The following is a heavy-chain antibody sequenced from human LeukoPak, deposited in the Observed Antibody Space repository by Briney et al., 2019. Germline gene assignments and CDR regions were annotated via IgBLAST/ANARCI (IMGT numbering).Heavy chain of an antibody. Sequence: GASVKVSCKASGYTFTSYGISWVRQAPGQGLEWMGWISAYNGNTNYAQKFQGRVTITADESTSTAYMELSSLRSEDTAVYYCARASRWIQLSYYYYGMDVWGQGTTVTVSS. CDR2: ISAYNGNT. V-gene: IGHV1-18*01. D-gene: IGHD5-18*01. CDR3: ARASRWIQLSYYYYGMDV. J-gene: IGHJ6*02. CDR1: GYTFTSYG.